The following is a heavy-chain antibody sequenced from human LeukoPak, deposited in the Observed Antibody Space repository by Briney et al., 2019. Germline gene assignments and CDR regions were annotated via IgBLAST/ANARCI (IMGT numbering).Heavy chain of an antibody. J-gene: IGHJ4*02. D-gene: IGHD1-26*01. CDR3: ARDELMGAATFDY. CDR2: ISYDGSNK. V-gene: IGHV3-30-3*01. Sequence: GGSLRLSCVASGLTVSSYAMHWVRQAPGKGLEWVAVISYDGSNKYYADSVKGRFTISRDNSKNTLYLQMNSLRAEDTAVYYCARDELMGAATFDYWGQGTLVTVSS. CDR1: GLTVSSYA.